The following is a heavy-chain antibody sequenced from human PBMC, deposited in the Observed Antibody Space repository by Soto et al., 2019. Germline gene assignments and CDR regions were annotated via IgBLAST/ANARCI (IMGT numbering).Heavy chain of an antibody. D-gene: IGHD3-10*01. CDR1: GGSVSSGGYY. Sequence: QVQLQESGPGLVKPSETLSLTCTVSGGSVSSGGYYWSWIRQPPGKGLEWIGYIYYSGSTNYNPSRKSRVTISADTSKNQFSLKLTSVTAADTAVYYCARDRGDEGYDYWGQGTLVTVSS. CDR2: IYYSGST. J-gene: IGHJ4*02. V-gene: IGHV4-61*08. CDR3: ARDRGDEGYDY.